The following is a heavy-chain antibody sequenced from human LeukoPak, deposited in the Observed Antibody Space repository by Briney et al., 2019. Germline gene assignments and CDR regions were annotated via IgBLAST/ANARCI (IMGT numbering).Heavy chain of an antibody. CDR3: ARGARGWYHAFDI. V-gene: IGHV3-21*01. Sequence: GGSLRLSCAASGFTFSSYSMNWVRQARGKGLEWVSSISTSSSYIYYADSVRGRFTISRDNAKNSLYLQMNSLRAEDTAVYYCARGARGWYHAFDIWGQGTMVTVSS. J-gene: IGHJ3*02. D-gene: IGHD6-19*01. CDR1: GFTFSSYS. CDR2: ISTSSSYI.